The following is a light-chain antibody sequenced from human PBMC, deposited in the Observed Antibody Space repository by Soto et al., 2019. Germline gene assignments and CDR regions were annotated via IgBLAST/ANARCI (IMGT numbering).Light chain of an antibody. CDR1: TSDVGGYNY. V-gene: IGLV2-14*01. J-gene: IGLJ2*01. CDR3: SSYTSRSTLVV. Sequence: QSALTQPASVSGSPGQSITSSCTGTTSDVGGYNYVSWYQQHPGKAPKLMIYEVSNRPSGVSNRFSGSKSGNTASLTISGLQAEDEADYYCSSYTSRSTLVVFGGGTKLTVL. CDR2: EVS.